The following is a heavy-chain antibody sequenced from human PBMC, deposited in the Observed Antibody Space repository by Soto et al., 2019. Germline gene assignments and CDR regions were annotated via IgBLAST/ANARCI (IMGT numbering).Heavy chain of an antibody. J-gene: IGHJ6*01. CDR2: ISTYNGDA. CDR1: GYTFSTSG. D-gene: IGHD6-6*01. CDR3: AREGPRPYYYYGMEV. Sequence: QAQLEQSGAEVKKPGASVKFSCKSSGYTFSTSGISWVRQAPGQGLEWMGWISTYNGDANYAQRFQGRVTMTTDTSTSTTFMELRSLRSDDTAVYYCAREGPRPYYYYGMEVW. V-gene: IGHV1-18*01.